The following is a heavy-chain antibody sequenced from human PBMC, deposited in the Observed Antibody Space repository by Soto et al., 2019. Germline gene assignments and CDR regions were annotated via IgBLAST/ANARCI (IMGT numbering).Heavy chain of an antibody. CDR3: ARDRTSIAAAGKFHSNYGMDV. Sequence: SWSLSLACAVYGGCVRSSYLAWSCQPPGKGLEWIGEINYSGSTNYNPSLKSRVTISVDTSKNQFSLKLSSVTAADTAVYYCARDRTSIAAAGKFHSNYGMDVWGQGTTVTVSS. D-gene: IGHD6-13*01. J-gene: IGHJ6*02. CDR1: GGCVRSSY. V-gene: IGHV4-34*01. CDR2: INYSGST.